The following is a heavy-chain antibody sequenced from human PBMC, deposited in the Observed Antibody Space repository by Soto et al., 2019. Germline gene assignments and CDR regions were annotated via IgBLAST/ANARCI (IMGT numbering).Heavy chain of an antibody. CDR3: ASVRASASNLAPYYLDF. CDR1: GGSIKNYY. CDR2: THYSGGT. Sequence: AETLSRTCSVNGGSIKNYYWTWIRQSQGKGLEWIGYTHYSGGTSYHASYNPSLRSRVTISVDPAKHPFSLTVKSVTAADTALSYCASVRASASNLAPYYLDFWCQGALVTVSS. J-gene: IGHJ4*02. D-gene: IGHD2-2*01. V-gene: IGHV4-59*01.